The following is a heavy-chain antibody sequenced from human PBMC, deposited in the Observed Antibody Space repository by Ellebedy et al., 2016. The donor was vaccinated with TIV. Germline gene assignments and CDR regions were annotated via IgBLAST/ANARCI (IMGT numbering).Heavy chain of an antibody. CDR1: GFTFSNYA. CDR3: AKDLGKGGGSVFHY. J-gene: IGHJ4*02. V-gene: IGHV3-23*01. CDR2: ISGSGENT. D-gene: IGHD6-25*01. Sequence: GESLKISXAASGFTFSNYAMSWVRQAPGKGLEWVSAISGSGENTYYADSVKGRFTISKDSSKNTLHLQMNSLRAEDTAIYYCAKDLGKGGGSVFHYWGQGTLVTVSS.